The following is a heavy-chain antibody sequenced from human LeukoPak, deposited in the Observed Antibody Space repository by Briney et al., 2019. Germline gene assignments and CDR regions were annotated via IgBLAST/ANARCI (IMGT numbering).Heavy chain of an antibody. CDR3: ARGDYYDSSGILDY. CDR1: GYSISGGYY. CDR2: IYHSGST. Sequence: SETLSLTCTVSGYSISGGYYWGWIRQPPGKGLEWIGSIYHSGSTYYNPSLKSRVTISVDTSKNQFSLKLSSATAADTAVYYCARGDYYDSSGILDYWGQGTLVTVSS. V-gene: IGHV4-38-2*02. D-gene: IGHD3-22*01. J-gene: IGHJ4*02.